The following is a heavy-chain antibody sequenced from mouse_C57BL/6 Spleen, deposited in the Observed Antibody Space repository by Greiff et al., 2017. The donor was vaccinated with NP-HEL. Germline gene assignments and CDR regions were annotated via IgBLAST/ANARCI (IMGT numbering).Heavy chain of an antibody. CDR1: GFNIKDYY. V-gene: IGHV14-1*01. Sequence: EVQLQQSGAELVRPGASVKLSCTASGFNIKDYYMHWVKQRPEQGLEWIGMIDPEDGDTEYAPKFQGKVTMTADTSSNTAYLQISSLTSEDTAVYYCTTQSTMVTAGDCDYWGQGTTLTVSS. D-gene: IGHD2-13*01. CDR2: IDPEDGDT. J-gene: IGHJ2*01. CDR3: TTQSTMVTAGDCDY.